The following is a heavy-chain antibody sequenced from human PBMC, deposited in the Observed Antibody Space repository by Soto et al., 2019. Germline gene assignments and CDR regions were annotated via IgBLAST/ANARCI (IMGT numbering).Heavy chain of an antibody. Sequence: PGGSLRLSCAASGFTFSSYAMHWVRQAPGKGLEWVAVISYDGSNKYYADSVKGRFTISRDNSKNTLYLQMNSLRAEDTAVYYCARRTVYCSSTSCSPPYFDYWGQGTLVTVSS. J-gene: IGHJ4*02. D-gene: IGHD2-2*01. CDR3: ARRTVYCSSTSCSPPYFDY. V-gene: IGHV3-30-3*01. CDR2: ISYDGSNK. CDR1: GFTFSSYA.